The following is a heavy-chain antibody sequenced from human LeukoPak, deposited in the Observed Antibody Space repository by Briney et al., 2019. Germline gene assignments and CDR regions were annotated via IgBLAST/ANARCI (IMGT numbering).Heavy chain of an antibody. CDR2: IYTSGST. CDR1: GGSISSYC. CDR3: ARDWSNDYGGNWYYFDY. D-gene: IGHD4-23*01. J-gene: IGHJ4*02. V-gene: IGHV4-4*07. Sequence: PSETLSLTCTVSGGSISSYCWSWIRQPAGKGLEWIGRIYTSGSTNYNPSLKSRVTMSVDTSKNQFSLKLSSVTAADTAVYYCARDWSNDYGGNWYYFDYWGQGTLVTVSS.